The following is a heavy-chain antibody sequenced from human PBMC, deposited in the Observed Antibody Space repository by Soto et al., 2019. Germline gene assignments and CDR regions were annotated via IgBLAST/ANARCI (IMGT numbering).Heavy chain of an antibody. V-gene: IGHV1-69*02. CDR1: GGTFSSYT. Sequence: QVQLVQSGAEVKKPGSSVKVSCKASGGTFSSYTISWVRQAPGQGLEWMGRIIPILGIANYAQKFQGRVTITADKSTSTAYMELSSLRSEDTAVYYCARWVVTRDYYYYMDVWGKGTTVTVSS. CDR2: IIPILGIA. CDR3: ARWVVTRDYYYYMDV. J-gene: IGHJ6*03. D-gene: IGHD2-21*02.